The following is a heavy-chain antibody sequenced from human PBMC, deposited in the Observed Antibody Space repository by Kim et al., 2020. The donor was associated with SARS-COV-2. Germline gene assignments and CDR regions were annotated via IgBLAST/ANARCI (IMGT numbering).Heavy chain of an antibody. D-gene: IGHD3-3*01. J-gene: IGHJ6*04. CDR2: ISSNGGST. V-gene: IGHV3-64*01. CDR1: GFTFSSYA. Sequence: GGSLRLSCAASGFTFSSYAMHWVRQAPGKGLEYVSAISSNGGSTYYANSVKGRFTISRDNSKNTLYLQMGSLRAEDMAVYYCARDGYYDFWSGYRKYDYWTGQMDVWGKGTTVTVSS. CDR3: ARDGYYDFWSGYRKYDYWTGQMDV.